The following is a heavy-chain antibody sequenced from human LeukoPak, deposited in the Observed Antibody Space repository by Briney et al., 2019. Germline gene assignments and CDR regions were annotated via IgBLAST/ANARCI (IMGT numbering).Heavy chain of an antibody. D-gene: IGHD1-1*01. CDR2: IKQDGSEK. Sequence: GGSLRLSRAASGFTFSSYWMSWVRQAPGKGLEWVANIKQDGSEKYYVDSVKGRFTISRDNAKNSLYLQMNSLRAEDTAVYYCARDEEHYYYYGMDVWGQGTTVTVSS. V-gene: IGHV3-7*01. CDR3: ARDEEHYYYYGMDV. J-gene: IGHJ6*02. CDR1: GFTFSSYW.